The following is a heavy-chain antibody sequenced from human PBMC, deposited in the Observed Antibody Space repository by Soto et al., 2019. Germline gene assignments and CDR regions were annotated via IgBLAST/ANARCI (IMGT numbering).Heavy chain of an antibody. D-gene: IGHD3-10*01. CDR2: IHSSGDT. V-gene: IGHV4-31*03. CDR1: GTSVNSGGYY. J-gene: IGHJ4*02. Sequence: QVQLQESGPGLVKPSQTLSLTCIVSGTSVNSGGYYWSWIRQYPGQGLEWIGYIHSSGDTYSNPSLESRVSITGETSRNEFSLRLSSVTAADTAIYDCARGGFYVSGTYYLFDSWGQGTLVTVSS. CDR3: ARGGFYVSGTYYLFDS.